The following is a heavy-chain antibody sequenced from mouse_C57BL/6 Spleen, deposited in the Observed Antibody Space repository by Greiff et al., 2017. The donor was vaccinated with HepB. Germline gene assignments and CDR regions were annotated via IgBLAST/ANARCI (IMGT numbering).Heavy chain of an antibody. Sequence: EVQGVESGGGLVKPGGSLKLSCAASGFTFSSYAMSWVRQTPEKRLEWVATISDGGSYTYYPDNVKGRFTISRDNAKSNLYLQMSHLKSEDTAMYYCARDRGDYGHYFDYWGQGTTLTVSS. CDR3: ARDRGDYGHYFDY. V-gene: IGHV5-4*01. CDR1: GFTFSSYA. CDR2: ISDGGSYT. D-gene: IGHD1-1*02. J-gene: IGHJ2*01.